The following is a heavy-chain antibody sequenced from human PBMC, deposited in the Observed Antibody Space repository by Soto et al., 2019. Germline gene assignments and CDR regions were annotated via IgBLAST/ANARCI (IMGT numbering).Heavy chain of an antibody. CDR3: AXXGPXLRXXTPFDY. Sequence: EVQLLESGGGLVQPGGSLRLSCAASGFTFSSYAMSWVRQAPGKGLEWVSAISGSGGSTYYADSVKGRFTISRDNSKNTLYLQMNSLRAEDTAVXYCAXXGPXLRXXTPFDYWGXGTLVTVSS. CDR1: GFTFSSYA. J-gene: IGHJ4*02. V-gene: IGHV3-23*01. CDR2: ISGSGGST.